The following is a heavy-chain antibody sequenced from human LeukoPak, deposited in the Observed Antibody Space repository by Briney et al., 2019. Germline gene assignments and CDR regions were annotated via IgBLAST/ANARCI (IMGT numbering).Heavy chain of an antibody. CDR3: ARHLITMIVVVITTVHDAFDI. Sequence: GASVKVSCKASGYTFTSYDINWVRQATGQGLEWMGWMNPNSGNTGYAQKFQGRVTITRNTSISTAYMELSSLRSEDTAVYYCARHLITMIVVVITTVHDAFDIWGQGTMVTVSS. J-gene: IGHJ3*02. D-gene: IGHD3-22*01. CDR1: GYTFTSYD. CDR2: MNPNSGNT. V-gene: IGHV1-8*03.